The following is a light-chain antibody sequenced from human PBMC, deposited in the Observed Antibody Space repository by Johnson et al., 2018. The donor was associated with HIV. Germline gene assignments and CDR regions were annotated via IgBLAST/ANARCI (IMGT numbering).Light chain of an antibody. CDR1: TSNIGNND. Sequence: QSVLTQPPSVSAAPGQKVTISCSGSTSNIGNNDVSWYQQLPGTAPKLLIYENNKPPSGIPDRFSGSKSGTSATLGITGLQPGDEADYYCGTWDSSLRVGFFGTVTKVTVL. V-gene: IGLV1-51*02. CDR3: GTWDSSLRVGF. J-gene: IGLJ1*01. CDR2: ENN.